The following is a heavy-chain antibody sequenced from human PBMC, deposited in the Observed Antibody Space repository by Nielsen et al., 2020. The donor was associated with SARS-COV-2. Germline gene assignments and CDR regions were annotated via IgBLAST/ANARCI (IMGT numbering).Heavy chain of an antibody. J-gene: IGHJ4*02. CDR3: AKPLYGDYRHPFDY. CDR1: EFSFSSYT. V-gene: IGHV3-21*01. D-gene: IGHD4-17*01. Sequence: GESLKISCAASEFSFSSYTINWVRQAPGKGLEWVSSISASRIYIFYADSVKGRFTISRDNSKNTLYLQMNSLRAEDTSVYYCAKPLYGDYRHPFDYWGQGTLVTVSS. CDR2: ISASRIYI.